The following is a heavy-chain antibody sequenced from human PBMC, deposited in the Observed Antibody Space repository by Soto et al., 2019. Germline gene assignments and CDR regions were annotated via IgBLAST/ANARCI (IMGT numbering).Heavy chain of an antibody. V-gene: IGHV5-51*01. CDR1: GYSFSSYW. J-gene: IGHJ4*02. CDR3: ATPYPNYDY. Sequence: GESLKISCKGSGYSFSSYWIGWVRQMPGKGLEWMGIIFPSDSDTKYRPSFQGQVTISADLSISTAYLQWSSLKASDTAIYYCATPYPNYDYWGQGTLVTVSS. CDR2: IFPSDSDT. D-gene: IGHD2-8*01.